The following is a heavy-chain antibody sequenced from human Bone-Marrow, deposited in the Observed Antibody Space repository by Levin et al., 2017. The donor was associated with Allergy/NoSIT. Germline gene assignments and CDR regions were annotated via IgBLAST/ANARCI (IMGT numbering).Heavy chain of an antibody. V-gene: IGHV3-23*01. Sequence: GGSLRLSCAASGFAFSSYAMNWARQTPAKGLEWVSTISGGGDATYYADSVKGRFTVSRDPSSNTLYLQMNSLRAEDTAVYYCAISRDFWSGNFFDFWGQGILVTVSS. CDR1: GFAFSSYA. D-gene: IGHD3-3*01. CDR3: AISRDFWSGNFFDF. CDR2: ISGGGDAT. J-gene: IGHJ4*02.